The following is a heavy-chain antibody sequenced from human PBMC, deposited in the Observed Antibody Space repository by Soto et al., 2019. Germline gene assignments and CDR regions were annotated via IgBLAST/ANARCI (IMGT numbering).Heavy chain of an antibody. J-gene: IGHJ6*02. CDR2: INHSGST. CDR1: GGSFSGYY. Sequence: PSETLSLTCAVYGGSFSGYYWSWIRQPPGKGLEWIGEINHSGSTNYNPSLKSRVTISVDTSKNQFSLKLSSVTAADTAVYYCARGVGSFWSGRYYYYYGMDVWGQGTTVTVSS. CDR3: ARGVGSFWSGRYYYYYGMDV. D-gene: IGHD3-3*01. V-gene: IGHV4-34*01.